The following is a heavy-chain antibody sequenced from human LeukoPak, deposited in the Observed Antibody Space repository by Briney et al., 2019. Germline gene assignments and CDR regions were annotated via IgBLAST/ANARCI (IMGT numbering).Heavy chain of an antibody. CDR3: ARGTFDGSGYSPADL. CDR1: GASISRGGHY. Sequence: SETLSLTCTVTGASISRGGHYRTWIRQHPGKGLEWIGYRYYTGSSYYHPSLKSRVTMSVDTSKNHFSLRLSSVTAADTAVYFCARGTFDGSGYSPADLWGQGTLVTVSS. CDR2: RYYTGSS. J-gene: IGHJ4*02. D-gene: IGHD3-22*01. V-gene: IGHV4-31*03.